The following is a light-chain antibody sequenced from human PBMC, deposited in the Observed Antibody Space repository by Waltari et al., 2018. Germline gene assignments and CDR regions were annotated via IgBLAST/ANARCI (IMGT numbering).Light chain of an antibody. V-gene: IGKV1-5*03. CDR2: KTS. Sequence: DIQMTQSPSTLSASVGDRVTITCRASPSVNGWLAWYQQKPGKAPKLLIYKTSTLETGVPSRFSGSVSGTDFALTISSLQPDYFATYYCQQYKSYSATFGQGTKVESK. CDR1: PSVNGW. J-gene: IGKJ1*01. CDR3: QQYKSYSAT.